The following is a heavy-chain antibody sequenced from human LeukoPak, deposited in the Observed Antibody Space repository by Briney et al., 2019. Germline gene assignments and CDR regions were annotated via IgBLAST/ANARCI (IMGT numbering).Heavy chain of an antibody. J-gene: IGHJ4*02. CDR2: ISGSGSST. CDR3: AKDPSFSYYTPFDY. D-gene: IGHD3-22*01. V-gene: IGHV3-23*01. CDR1: GFTFSSYA. Sequence: PGGSLRLSCAASGFTFSSYAMSWVRQAPGKGLEWVSAISGSGSSTYYADSVKGRSTISRDNSKNTLYLQMNSLRAEDTAVYYCAKDPSFSYYTPFDYWGQGTLVTVSS.